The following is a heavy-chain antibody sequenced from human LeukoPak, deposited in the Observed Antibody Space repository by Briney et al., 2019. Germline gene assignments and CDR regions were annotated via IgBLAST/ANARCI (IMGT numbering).Heavy chain of an antibody. CDR3: ASGTVRLGELSLYNWFDP. V-gene: IGHV1-2*06. J-gene: IGHJ5*02. CDR2: IIPNSGVT. CDR1: GYTFTGYY. D-gene: IGHD3-16*02. Sequence: ASVKDSCKASGYTFTGYYMYWVRQAPGQRLGWMGRIIPNSGVTNYAKKFQGRVTMTRDTSISTAYMELSRLRSDDTAVYYCASGTVRLGELSLYNWFDPWGQGTLVTVPS.